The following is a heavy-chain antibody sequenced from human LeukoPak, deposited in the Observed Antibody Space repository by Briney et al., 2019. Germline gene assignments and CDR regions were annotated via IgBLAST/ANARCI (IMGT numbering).Heavy chain of an antibody. D-gene: IGHD6-6*01. CDR3: ARVKKELVWTALDY. J-gene: IGHJ4*02. CDR2: ISSSSSYI. V-gene: IGHV3-21*01. Sequence: GGSLRLSCAASGFTFSSYSMNWVRQAPGKGLEWVSSISSSSSYIYYADSVKGRFTISRDNAKTSLYLQMNSLGAEDTAVYYCARVKKELVWTALDYWGQGTLVTVSS. CDR1: GFTFSSYS.